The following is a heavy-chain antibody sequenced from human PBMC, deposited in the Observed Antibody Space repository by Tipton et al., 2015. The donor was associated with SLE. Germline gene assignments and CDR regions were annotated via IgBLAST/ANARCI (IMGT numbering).Heavy chain of an antibody. Sequence: TLSLTCSVSGGSISSYYWSWIRQPPAKGLEWIGRIYTSGSTNYNPSLKSRVTISVDTSKNQFSLQLTSVTPEDTAVYYCARGFLYDGFQVWGQGTLVTVSS. J-gene: IGHJ1*01. CDR2: IYTSGST. V-gene: IGHV4-4*07. CDR3: ARGFLYDGFQV. CDR1: GGSISSYY. D-gene: IGHD2-2*02.